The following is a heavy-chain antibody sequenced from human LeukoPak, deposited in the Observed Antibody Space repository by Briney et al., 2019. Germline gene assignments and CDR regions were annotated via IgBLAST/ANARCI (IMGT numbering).Heavy chain of an antibody. CDR3: ARLPITKRAMDV. Sequence: SEILSLTCSVSGDSIRSGDSYWGWIRQDPRKGLEWIASIYYVGSPHYNPSLNSRRVTLSVDTTKNQFSLTLTSVTAADTAIYYCARLPITKRAMDVWGQGTTVTVSS. D-gene: IGHD3-3*01. CDR2: IYYVGSP. J-gene: IGHJ6*02. CDR1: GDSIRSGDSY. V-gene: IGHV4-39*01.